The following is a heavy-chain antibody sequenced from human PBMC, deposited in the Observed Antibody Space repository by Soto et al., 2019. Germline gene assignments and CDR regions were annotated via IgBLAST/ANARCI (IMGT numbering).Heavy chain of an antibody. Sequence: EVQLVESGGGLVQPGRSLRLSCAASGFTFDDYAMHWVRQAPGKGLEWVSGISWNSGSIGYADSVKGRFTISRDNAKNSQYLQMNSLRAEDTALYYCAKGHYSGYDPAAFDIWGQGTMVTVSS. CDR3: AKGHYSGYDPAAFDI. CDR1: GFTFDDYA. D-gene: IGHD5-12*01. J-gene: IGHJ3*02. CDR2: ISWNSGSI. V-gene: IGHV3-9*01.